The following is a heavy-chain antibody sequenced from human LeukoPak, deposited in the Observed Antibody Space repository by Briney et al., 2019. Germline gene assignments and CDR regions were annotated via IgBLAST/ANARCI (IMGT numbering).Heavy chain of an antibody. V-gene: IGHV3-33*03. Sequence: GGSLRLSCAASGFTFSSYGMHWVRQAPGKGLEWVAVIWYDGSSKYYADSVKGRFTISRDNSKNSLYLQMNSLRTEDTALYYSAKGSDWYFGNYWGQGTLVTVSS. D-gene: IGHD6-19*01. CDR2: IWYDGSSK. CDR3: AKGSDWYFGNY. J-gene: IGHJ4*02. CDR1: GFTFSSYG.